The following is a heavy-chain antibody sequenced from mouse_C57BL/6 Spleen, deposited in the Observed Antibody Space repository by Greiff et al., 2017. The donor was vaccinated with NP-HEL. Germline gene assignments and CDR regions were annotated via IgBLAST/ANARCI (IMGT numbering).Heavy chain of an antibody. CDR2: IWRGGST. D-gene: IGHD2-1*01. CDR3: AKIYYGHEGAMDY. Sequence: QVQLQQSGPGLVQPSQSLSITCTVSGFSLTSYGVHWVRQSPGKGLEWLGVIWRGGSTDYNAAFMSRLSITKDNSKSQVFFKMNSLQADDTAIYYCAKIYYGHEGAMDYWGQGTSVTVSS. CDR1: GFSLTSYG. V-gene: IGHV2-5*01. J-gene: IGHJ4*01.